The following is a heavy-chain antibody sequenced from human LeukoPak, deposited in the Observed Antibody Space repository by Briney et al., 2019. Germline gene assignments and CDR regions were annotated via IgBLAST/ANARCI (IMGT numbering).Heavy chain of an antibody. CDR1: GGSISSYY. CDR2: IYYSGST. D-gene: IGHD3-3*01. V-gene: IGHV4-59*12. Sequence: KPSETLSLTCTVSGGSISSYYWSWIRQPPGKGLEWIGYIYYSGSTNYNPSLKSRVTMSVDTSKNQFSLKLSSVTAADTAVYYCARAPQKRITIFGVVIDYYGMDVWGQGTTVTVS. J-gene: IGHJ6*02. CDR3: ARAPQKRITIFGVVIDYYGMDV.